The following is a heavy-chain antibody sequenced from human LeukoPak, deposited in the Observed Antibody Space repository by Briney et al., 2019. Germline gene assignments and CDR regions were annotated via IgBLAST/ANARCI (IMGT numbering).Heavy chain of an antibody. V-gene: IGHV4-34*01. Sequence: SETLSLTCAVYVGSFSAYHWSWIRQPPGKGLEWIGEINHSENTNSNPSHKSRLTISVDTYKNQFSLKVTSVTAADTAVYYCARGQGSYRFFDCWGQGTLVAVSS. CDR2: INHSENT. CDR3: ARGQGSYRFFDC. D-gene: IGHD1-26*01. J-gene: IGHJ4*02. CDR1: VGSFSAYH.